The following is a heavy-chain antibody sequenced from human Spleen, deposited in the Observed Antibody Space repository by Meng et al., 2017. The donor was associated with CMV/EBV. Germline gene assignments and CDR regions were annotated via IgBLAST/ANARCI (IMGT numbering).Heavy chain of an antibody. V-gene: IGHV5-51*01. CDR2: IYPGDSDT. Sequence: SGYSFTSYWIGWVRQMPGKGLEWMGIIYPGDSDTRYSPSFQGQVTISADKSISTAYLQWSSLKASDTAMYYCARLASYSSGAGWFDPWGQGTLVTVSS. CDR1: GYSFTSYW. D-gene: IGHD6-19*01. J-gene: IGHJ5*02. CDR3: ARLASYSSGAGWFDP.